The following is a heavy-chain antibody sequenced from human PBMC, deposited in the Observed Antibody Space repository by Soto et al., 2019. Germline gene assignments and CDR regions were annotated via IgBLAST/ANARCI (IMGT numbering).Heavy chain of an antibody. CDR3: AREIGNRLPYGPVDY. Sequence: GGSLRLSCAASGFTFSGYYMTWMRQAPGKGLEWVSFIGKTGSDINYADSVEGRFTISRDNAKNSLYLQMNSLRAEDTAVHYCAREIGNRLPYGPVDYWGQGTLVTVSS. D-gene: IGHD3-10*01. CDR2: IGKTGSDI. CDR1: GFTFSGYY. V-gene: IGHV3-11*01. J-gene: IGHJ4*02.